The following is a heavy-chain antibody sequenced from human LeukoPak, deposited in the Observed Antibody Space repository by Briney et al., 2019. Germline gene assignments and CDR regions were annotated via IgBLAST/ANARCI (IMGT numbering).Heavy chain of an antibody. CDR1: GGSFSGYY. V-gene: IGHV4-59*01. J-gene: IGHJ1*01. D-gene: IGHD2-15*01. CDR2: MYNSWST. Sequence: SETLSLTCAVYGGSFSGYYWSWIRQPPGKGLEWIGYMYNSWSTNYNPSLKSRVTISVDTSKNQFSLRVSSVTAADTAVYYCARADRWPAEYFQHWGQGTLVTVSS. CDR3: ARADRWPAEYFQH.